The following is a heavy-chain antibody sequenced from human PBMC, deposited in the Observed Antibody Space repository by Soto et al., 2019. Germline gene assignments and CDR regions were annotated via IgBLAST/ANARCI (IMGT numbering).Heavy chain of an antibody. Sequence: QVTLNESGPVLVKPTETLTLTCTVSGSPLSNASMGVSWIRQPPGKALEWLAHIFSNDEKSYSTSLKSRLAITLDTSEGQVVLTMANMDPVDTASDYWARHTDWVLWSAAAGYRYFDYWGRGTLVTVSS. CDR2: IFSNDEK. CDR3: ARHTDWVLWSAAAGYRYFDY. J-gene: IGHJ4*02. V-gene: IGHV2-26*01. D-gene: IGHD6-13*01. CDR1: GSPLSNASMG.